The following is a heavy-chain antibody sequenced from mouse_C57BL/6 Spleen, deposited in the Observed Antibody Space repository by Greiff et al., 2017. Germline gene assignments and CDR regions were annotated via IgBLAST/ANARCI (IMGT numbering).Heavy chain of an antibody. CDR2: FYPGSGGT. CDR1: GYTFTEYT. Sequence: VQLQQSGAELVKPGASVKLSCKASGYTFTEYTIHWVKQRSGQGLEWIGWFYPGSGGTKYNEKFKSKATLTVDKPSSTAYMQLSSLTSEDSAVYYCASAITTALDYWGQGTTLTVSS. D-gene: IGHD1-2*01. CDR3: ASAITTALDY. J-gene: IGHJ2*01. V-gene: IGHV1-62-2*01.